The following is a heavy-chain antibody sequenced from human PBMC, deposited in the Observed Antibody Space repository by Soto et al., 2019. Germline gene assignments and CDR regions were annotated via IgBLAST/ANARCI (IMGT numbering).Heavy chain of an antibody. Sequence: QVQLVQSGAEVKKPGSSVKVSCKASGGTFSSYAISWVRQAPGQGLEWMGGIIPIFGTANYAQKFHGRVTITADESTSTAYMELSSLRSEDTAVYYCARGGYCSSTSCYKGYYYYGMDVWGQGTTVTVSS. V-gene: IGHV1-69*01. CDR1: GGTFSSYA. D-gene: IGHD2-2*02. CDR2: IIPIFGTA. CDR3: ARGGYCSSTSCYKGYYYYGMDV. J-gene: IGHJ6*02.